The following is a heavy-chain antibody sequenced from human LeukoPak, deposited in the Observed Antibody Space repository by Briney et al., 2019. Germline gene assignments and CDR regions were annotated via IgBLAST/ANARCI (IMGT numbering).Heavy chain of an antibody. J-gene: IGHJ4*02. CDR3: AQDRYNGYLAQ. Sequence: PGGSLRLSCAASGFTFRDYGMHWVRQAPGKGLEGVAIIFYDGNTKYYADSVRGRFTISRDNSKNTLYLQMNSLRAEDTALYFCAQDRYNGYLAQWGQGTLVTVSS. V-gene: IGHV3-33*06. CDR2: IFYDGNTK. CDR1: GFTFRDYG. D-gene: IGHD5-12*01.